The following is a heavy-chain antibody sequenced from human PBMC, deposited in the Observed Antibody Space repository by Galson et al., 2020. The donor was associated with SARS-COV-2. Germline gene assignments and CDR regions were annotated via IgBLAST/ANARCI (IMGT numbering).Heavy chain of an antibody. CDR2: ILYDGSNK. CDR1: GFTFSSYG. J-gene: IGHJ4*02. CDR3: ANLQGDCSGGSCGDY. D-gene: IGHD2-15*01. V-gene: IGHV3-30*18. Sequence: GESLKISCAASGFTFSSYGMHWVRQAPGKGLEWVAVILYDGSNKYYADSVKGRFTISRDNSKSTLYLQMKSLRAEDTAVYYCANLQGDCSGGSCGDYWGQGTLVTGSS.